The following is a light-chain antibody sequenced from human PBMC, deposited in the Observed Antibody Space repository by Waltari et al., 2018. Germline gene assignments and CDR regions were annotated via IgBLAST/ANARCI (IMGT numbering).Light chain of an antibody. J-gene: IGLJ1*01. V-gene: IGLV1-51*01. CDR1: TSNIGNYY. CDR2: DNS. Sequence: QSVLTQPPSVSAAPGQKVTVSCSGTTSNIGNYYVSWYQHLPGTAPKLLIFDNSQRPSGIPERFSVSKSGTSATLGITGLQTGDEADYYCGTWDSSLDSYVFGSGSKVTVL. CDR3: GTWDSSLDSYV.